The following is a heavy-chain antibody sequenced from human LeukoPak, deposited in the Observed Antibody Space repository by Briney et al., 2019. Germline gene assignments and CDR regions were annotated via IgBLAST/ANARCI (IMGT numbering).Heavy chain of an antibody. CDR2: ISPRSGDT. CDR3: ARGREIHGNSDTNLDDY. V-gene: IGHV1-2*02. CDR1: GYTFTDYY. D-gene: IGHD1-14*01. J-gene: IGHJ4*02. Sequence: ASVTVSCKTSGYTFTDYYMHWVRQAPGQGLEWMGWISPRSGDTSYAQKFQGRVTMTRDTSINTVDMDLSGLTSDDTAVFYCARGREIHGNSDTNLDDYWGQGTLVTVSS.